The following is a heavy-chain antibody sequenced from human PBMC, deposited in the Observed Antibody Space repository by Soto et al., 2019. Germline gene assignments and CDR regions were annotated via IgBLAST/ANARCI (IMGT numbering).Heavy chain of an antibody. CDR3: ARARTGTTLLSYYYYGMDV. CDR2: INSDGSST. V-gene: IGHV3-74*01. J-gene: IGHJ6*02. Sequence: VGSLRLSCAASGFTFSSYWMHWVRQAPGKGLVWVSRINSDGSSTSYADSVKGRFTISRDNAKNTLYLQMNSLRAEDTAVYYCARARTGTTLLSYYYYGMDVWGQGTTVTVSS. D-gene: IGHD1-7*01. CDR1: GFTFSSYW.